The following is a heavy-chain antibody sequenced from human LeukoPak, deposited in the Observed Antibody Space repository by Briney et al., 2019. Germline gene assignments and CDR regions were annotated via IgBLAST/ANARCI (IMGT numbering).Heavy chain of an antibody. D-gene: IGHD6-19*01. CDR3: ASGSSGWLWYFDL. Sequence: SETLSLTCAVSGYSISSGYYWVWIRQPPGKGLEWIGSIYDTGSNYYTPSLKSRVTISIDTSKNQFSLKLSSVTAADTAVYYCASGSSGWLWYFDLWGRGTLVTVSS. V-gene: IGHV4-38-2*01. CDR1: GYSISSGYY. J-gene: IGHJ2*01. CDR2: IYDTGSN.